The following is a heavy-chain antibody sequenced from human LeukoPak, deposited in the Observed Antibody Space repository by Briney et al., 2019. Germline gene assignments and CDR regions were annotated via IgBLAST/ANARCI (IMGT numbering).Heavy chain of an antibody. J-gene: IGHJ3*02. CDR2: IKQDESEK. V-gene: IGHV3-7*01. CDR1: GFTFNNYW. D-gene: IGHD2-21*01. CDR3: ARRRRDWNAFDI. Sequence: GGSLRLSCAASGFTFNNYWMSWVRQAPGKGLEWVANIKQDESEKYYVDSVKGRFTISRDNAKSSLYLQMNSLRAEDTAVYYCARRRRDWNAFDIWGQGTMIIVSS.